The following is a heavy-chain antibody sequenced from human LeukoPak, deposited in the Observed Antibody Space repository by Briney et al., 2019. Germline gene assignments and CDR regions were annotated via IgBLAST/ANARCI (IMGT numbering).Heavy chain of an antibody. D-gene: IGHD6-19*01. CDR3: TRAVAGHPD. CDR2: INHSGYT. CDR1: GAPFSNYY. J-gene: IGHJ4*02. Sequence: SETLSVTCAVSGAPFSNYYWSWVRQSPRQGLEWIGEINHSGYTNYNPSLKSRVTMSIDTSKNQLSLMLTSVTAADAGVYYCTRAVAGHPDWGQGTLVTVSS. V-gene: IGHV4-34*01.